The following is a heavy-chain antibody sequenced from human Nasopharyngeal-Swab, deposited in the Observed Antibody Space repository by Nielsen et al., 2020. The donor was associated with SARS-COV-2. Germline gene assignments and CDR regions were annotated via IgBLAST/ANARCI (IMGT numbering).Heavy chain of an antibody. J-gene: IGHJ3*02. CDR1: GFTVSSNY. CDR3: ARGQQQLVRGGAFDI. V-gene: IGHV3-66*01. Sequence: GGSLRLSCAASGFTVSSNYMSWVRQAPGKGLEWVSVIYSGGSTYYADSVKGRFTISRDNSKNTLYLQMNSLRVEDTAVYYCARGQQQLVRGGAFDIWGQGTMVTVSS. D-gene: IGHD6-13*01. CDR2: IYSGGST.